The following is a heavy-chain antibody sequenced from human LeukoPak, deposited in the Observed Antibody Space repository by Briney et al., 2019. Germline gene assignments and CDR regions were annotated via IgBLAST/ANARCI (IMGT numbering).Heavy chain of an antibody. CDR1: GYTFTGHY. V-gene: IGHV1-2*06. D-gene: IGHD5-18*01. Sequence: ASVKVSCKASGYTFTGHYMHWVRQAPGQGLECMGRINPNSGGTIYAQKFKGRVTMTRDTSISTAYMELSRLRSDDTAVYYCARDPSRGYSYGYRYNWFDPWGQGTLVTVSS. CDR3: ARDPSRGYSYGYRYNWFDP. J-gene: IGHJ5*02. CDR2: INPNSGGT.